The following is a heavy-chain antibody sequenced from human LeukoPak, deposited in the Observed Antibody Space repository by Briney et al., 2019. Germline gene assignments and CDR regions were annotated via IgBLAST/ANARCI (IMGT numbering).Heavy chain of an antibody. V-gene: IGHV3-23*01. D-gene: IGHD3-22*01. CDR2: ISGSPGST. Sequence: GGSLSLSCAASGFTFSSYAMSWVRQAPGKGLEWVSAISGSPGSTYYADSVKGRFTISRDNSKNTLYLQMNSLRAEDTAVYYCARDSVVVITIGLIDYWGQGTLVTVSS. CDR3: ARDSVVVITIGLIDY. J-gene: IGHJ4*02. CDR1: GFTFSSYA.